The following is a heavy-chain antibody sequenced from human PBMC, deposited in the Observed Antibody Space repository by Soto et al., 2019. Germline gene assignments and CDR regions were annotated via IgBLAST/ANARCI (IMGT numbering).Heavy chain of an antibody. J-gene: IGHJ6*02. D-gene: IGHD6-19*01. CDR3: ARGEGGVAGSYSYYGMDV. CDR2: IIPIFGTA. V-gene: IGHV1-69*01. CDR1: GGTFSSYA. Sequence: QVQLVQSGSEVKKPGSSGKVSCKASGGTFSSYAISWVRQAPGQGLEWMGGIIPIFGTANYAQKFQGRVTITADEYTSTAYMELSSLRSEDTAVYYCARGEGGVAGSYSYYGMDVWGQGTTVTVSS.